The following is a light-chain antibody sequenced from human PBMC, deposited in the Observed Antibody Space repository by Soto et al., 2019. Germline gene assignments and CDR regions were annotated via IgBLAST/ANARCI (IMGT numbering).Light chain of an antibody. V-gene: IGLV4-60*01. J-gene: IGLJ3*02. CDR2: LEGSGSY. Sequence: QLVLTQSSSASASLGSSVNLTCTLSSGHSSYIIAWHQQQPGKAPRYLMKLEGSGSYNKGSGVPDPFSGSSSGADRYLIISHLQLEDVADYYCEPWGSNLHWVFGGGSNFTV. CDR1: SGHSSYI. CDR3: EPWGSNLHWV.